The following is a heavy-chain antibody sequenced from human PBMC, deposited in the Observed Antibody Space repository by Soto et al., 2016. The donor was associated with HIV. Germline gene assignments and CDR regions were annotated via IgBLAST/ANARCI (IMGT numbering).Heavy chain of an antibody. CDR2: LHSGST. D-gene: IGHD4-17*01. CDR3: ARVDDGDSLLKLPLFDL. J-gene: IGHJ2*01. V-gene: IGHV4-31*03. CDR1: GASITTGGYY. Sequence: QVQLRESGPGLVRPSETLSLACTVSGASITTGGYYWSWIRQTSREGSGVARPHLHSGSTSYNPSLKSRLTISVXTSKNQFFLRLSSLTAADTAKYYCARVDDGDSLLKLPLFDLWGLAPWSLSP.